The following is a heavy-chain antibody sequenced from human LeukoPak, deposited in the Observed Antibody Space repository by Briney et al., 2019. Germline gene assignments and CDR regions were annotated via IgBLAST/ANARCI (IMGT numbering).Heavy chain of an antibody. Sequence: SETLSLTCTVSGGSISSYYWSWIRQPPGKGLEWIGYIYYSGSTNYNPSLKSRVTISVDTSKNQFSLKLSSVTAADTAVYYCARDRGSQDAFDIWGQGTMVTVSS. CDR2: IYYSGST. D-gene: IGHD3-10*01. CDR1: GGSISSYY. CDR3: ARDRGSQDAFDI. J-gene: IGHJ3*02. V-gene: IGHV4-59*01.